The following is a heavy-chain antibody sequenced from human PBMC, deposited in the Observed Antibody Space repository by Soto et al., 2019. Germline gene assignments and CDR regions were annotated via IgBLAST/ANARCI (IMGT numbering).Heavy chain of an antibody. CDR2: IYYSGST. CDR3: AREFSPWDGYNFFDY. J-gene: IGHJ4*02. V-gene: IGHV4-59*01. D-gene: IGHD5-12*01. Sequence: NPSETLSLTCTVSGGSISSYYWSWIRQRPGKGLEWIGYIYYSGSTNYNPSLKSRVTISVDTSKNQFSLKLSSVTAADTAVYYCAREFSPWDGYNFFDYWGQGTLVTVSS. CDR1: GGSISSYY.